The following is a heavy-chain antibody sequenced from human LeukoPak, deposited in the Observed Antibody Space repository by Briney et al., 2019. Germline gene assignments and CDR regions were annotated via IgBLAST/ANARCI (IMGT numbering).Heavy chain of an antibody. CDR1: GYTFTGYY. J-gene: IGHJ6*03. Sequence: ASVKVSCKPSGYTFTGYYMHWVRQAPGQGLEWMGWINPNSGCTNFAQKFQGRVIMTRDTSITTAYMELRGLTSDDTAVYYCARGSSQAPRYYYYYMDVWGKGTTVTVSS. V-gene: IGHV1-2*02. CDR2: INPNSGCT. CDR3: ARGSSQAPRYYYYYMDV.